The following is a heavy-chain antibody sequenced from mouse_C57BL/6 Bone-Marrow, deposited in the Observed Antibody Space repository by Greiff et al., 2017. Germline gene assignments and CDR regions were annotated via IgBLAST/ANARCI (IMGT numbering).Heavy chain of an antibody. CDR1: GFSLTSYG. CDR3: ARPLYVSSSFAY. V-gene: IGHV2-2*01. CDR2: IWSGGST. J-gene: IGHJ3*01. Sequence: QVQLQESGPGLVQPSQSLSITCTVSGFSLTSYGVHWVRQSPGKGLEWLGVIWSGGSTDYNAAFISRLSISKDNSKSQVFFKMNSLQADDTAIYYCARPLYVSSSFAYWGQGTLVTVSA. D-gene: IGHD1-1*01.